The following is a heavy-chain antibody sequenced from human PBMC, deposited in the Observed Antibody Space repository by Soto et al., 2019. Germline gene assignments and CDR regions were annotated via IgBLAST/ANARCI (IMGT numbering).Heavy chain of an antibody. V-gene: IGHV3-48*02. CDR3: AREGGRHCSPTRCYNAFDI. D-gene: IGHD2-2*02. CDR1: GFSFSAFS. CDR2: ISSSSSTI. J-gene: IGHJ3*02. Sequence: EVQLVESGGGLVQPGGSLRLSCVSSGFSFSAFSMNWVRQAPGKGLEWISYISSSSSTIYYADSVKGRFTISRDNAKNSLYLQMDSLGDEDTAVYYCAREGGRHCSPTRCYNAFDIWGQGTMVTVSS.